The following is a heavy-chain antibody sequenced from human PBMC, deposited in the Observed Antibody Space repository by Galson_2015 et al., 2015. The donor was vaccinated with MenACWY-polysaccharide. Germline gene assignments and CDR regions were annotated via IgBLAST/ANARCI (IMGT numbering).Heavy chain of an antibody. V-gene: IGHV3-66*02. D-gene: IGHD2-2*01. Sequence: SLRLSCAASGFTVSSNYMSWVRQAPGKGLEWVSVIYSGGSTYYADSVKGRFTISRDNSKNTLYLQMNSLGAEDTAVYYCARERRYCSSTSCPTNWSDPWGQGTLVTVSS. CDR2: IYSGGST. J-gene: IGHJ5*02. CDR3: ARERRYCSSTSCPTNWSDP. CDR1: GFTVSSNY.